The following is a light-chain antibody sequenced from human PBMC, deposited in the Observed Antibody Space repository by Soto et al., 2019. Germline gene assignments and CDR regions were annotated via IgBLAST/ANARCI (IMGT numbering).Light chain of an antibody. J-gene: IGKJ2*01. CDR2: GAS. CDR3: QQYHNWSPYT. V-gene: IGKV3-15*01. CDR1: QSVSTN. Sequence: EIVMTQSPATLSVSPGERATLSCRASQSVSTNLAWYQQKPGQAPRLLMYGASTRATGIPARFSGSGSGTEFTLTISSLQSEDFAVYYCQQYHNWSPYTFGQGTTLEIK.